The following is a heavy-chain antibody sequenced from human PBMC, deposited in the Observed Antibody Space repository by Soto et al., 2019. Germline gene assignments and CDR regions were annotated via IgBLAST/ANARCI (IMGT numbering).Heavy chain of an antibody. CDR3: VREWTGDHGFDI. D-gene: IGHD7-27*01. J-gene: IGHJ3*02. Sequence: GGSMRLSCAASVFPFTSYVMHWVRQAPGKGLEWVALIWYDGSEKYYADSVKGRFIISRDNSKNTLHLQMNSLRVEDTAVYYCVREWTGDHGFDIWGQGTVVTVSS. CDR1: VFPFTSYV. V-gene: IGHV3-33*01. CDR2: IWYDGSEK.